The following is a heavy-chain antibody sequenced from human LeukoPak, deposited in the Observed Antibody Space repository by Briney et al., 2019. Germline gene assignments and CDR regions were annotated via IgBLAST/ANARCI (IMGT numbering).Heavy chain of an antibody. D-gene: IGHD6-19*01. J-gene: IGHJ3*02. CDR1: GGPVSSGRSY. Sequence: KPSETLSLTCTVSGGPVSSGRSYCSWIRQPPGKGLEWIGYTYYSGTTKYNPSLKSRVTISADTSKNQFSLKLRSLTAADTAVYYCARHLGVAVAADAFDIWGQGTMVTVSS. V-gene: IGHV4-61*01. CDR3: ARHLGVAVAADAFDI. CDR2: TYYSGTT.